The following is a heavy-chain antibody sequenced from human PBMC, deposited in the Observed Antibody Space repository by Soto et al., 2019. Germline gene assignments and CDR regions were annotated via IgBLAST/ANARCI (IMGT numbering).Heavy chain of an antibody. V-gene: IGHV4-30-4*01. CDR3: ARDSRHYYDSSGYYPPSPLDY. J-gene: IGHJ4*02. D-gene: IGHD3-22*01. CDR2: IYYSGST. CDR1: GGSISSGDYY. Sequence: TLSLTCTVSGGSISSGDYYWSWIRQPPGKGLEWIGYIYYSGSTYYNPSLKSRVTISVDTSKNQFSLKLSSVTAADTAVYYCARDSRHYYDSSGYYPPSPLDYWGQGTLVTVSS.